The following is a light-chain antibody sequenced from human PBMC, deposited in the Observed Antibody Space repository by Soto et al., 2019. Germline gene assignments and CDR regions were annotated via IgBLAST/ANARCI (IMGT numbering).Light chain of an antibody. Sequence: EIVLTQSPATLSLSPGERATLSCRASQSISNYLAWYQQKPGQAPKLLIYDASIRATGIPARFSGSGSGTDFTLTISNLEPADFAIYYCQQRNNRPLSWTFGQGTK. V-gene: IGKV3-11*01. J-gene: IGKJ1*01. CDR2: DAS. CDR1: QSISNY. CDR3: QQRNNRPLSWT.